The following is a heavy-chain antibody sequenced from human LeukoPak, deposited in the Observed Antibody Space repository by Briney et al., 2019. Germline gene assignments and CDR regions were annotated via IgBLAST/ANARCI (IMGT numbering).Heavy chain of an antibody. CDR2: IHHSGTT. Sequence: SGTLSLTCVVSGVSISTSNWWSWVRQPPGKGLEWIGEIHHSGTTNYTPSLKSRVTISVDKSKNQFSLKLTSVTAADTAVYYCTRGGLTFGGDWGQGTLVTVSS. D-gene: IGHD3-10*01. CDR3: TRGGLTFGGD. V-gene: IGHV4-4*02. J-gene: IGHJ4*02. CDR1: GVSISTSNW.